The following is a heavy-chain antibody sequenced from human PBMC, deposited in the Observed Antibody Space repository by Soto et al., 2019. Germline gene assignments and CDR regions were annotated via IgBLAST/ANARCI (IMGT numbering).Heavy chain of an antibody. V-gene: IGHV3-23*01. Sequence: EVQLLESGGGLVQPGGSLRLSCAASGFTFSSYAMRWVRQAPGKGLEWVSAISVSGGTTYYTDSVKGRFTISRDNSKNSLYLQINSLRVEDTAVYYCAKYCSSPICLVVYGMDVWGQGTTVTVSS. J-gene: IGHJ6*02. CDR1: GFTFSSYA. CDR2: ISVSGGTT. CDR3: AKYCSSPICLVVYGMDV. D-gene: IGHD2-2*01.